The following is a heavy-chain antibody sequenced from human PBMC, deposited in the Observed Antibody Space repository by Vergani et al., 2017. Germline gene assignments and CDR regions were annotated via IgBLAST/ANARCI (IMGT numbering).Heavy chain of an antibody. Sequence: QLQLQESGPGLVKPSETLSLTCTVSGGSISSSSYYWGWIRQPPGKGLEWIGSIYYSGSTYYNPSLKSRVTISVDTSKNQFSLKLSSVTAADTAVYYCARGSWGTGTANFDYWGQGTLVTVSS. CDR3: ARGSWGTGTANFDY. D-gene: IGHD1-1*01. V-gene: IGHV4-39*07. CDR1: GGSISSSSYY. J-gene: IGHJ4*02. CDR2: IYYSGST.